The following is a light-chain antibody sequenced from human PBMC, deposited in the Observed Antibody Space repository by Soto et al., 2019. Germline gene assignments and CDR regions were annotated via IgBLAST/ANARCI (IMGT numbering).Light chain of an antibody. V-gene: IGLV1-40*01. Sequence: QSVLTQPPSVSGAPGQRVTISCTGSSSNIGAGYDVHWYQQLPGTAPKLLIYGNSNRPAGVTDRFSGSKSGTSASLAITGLQDEDEADYYCQSYDSSLSGSVFGGGTKLTVL. CDR2: GNS. CDR3: QSYDSSLSGSV. CDR1: SSNIGAGYD. J-gene: IGLJ2*01.